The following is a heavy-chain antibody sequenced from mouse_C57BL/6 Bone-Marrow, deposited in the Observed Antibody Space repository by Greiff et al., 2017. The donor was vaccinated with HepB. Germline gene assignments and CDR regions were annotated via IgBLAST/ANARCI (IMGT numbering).Heavy chain of an antibody. Sequence: EVMLVESGGGLVKPGGSLKLSCAASGFTFSSYAMSWVRQTPEKRLEWVATISDGGSYTYYPDNVKGRFTISRDNAKNNLYLQMSHLKSEDTAMYYCASPSYYREAWVAYWGQGTLVTVSA. J-gene: IGHJ3*01. D-gene: IGHD2-14*01. CDR2: ISDGGSYT. CDR1: GFTFSSYA. V-gene: IGHV5-4*03. CDR3: ASPSYYREAWVAY.